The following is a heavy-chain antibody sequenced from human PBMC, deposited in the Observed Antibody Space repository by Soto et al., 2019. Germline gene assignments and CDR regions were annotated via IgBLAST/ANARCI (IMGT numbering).Heavy chain of an antibody. V-gene: IGHV3-7*03. CDR2: INQDGSET. CDR3: AREYTIVCFGNSERGNNWFAY. J-gene: IGHJ5*01. Sequence: QPVGSLRLSCAASGFTFKSYWMSWLRQAPGKGLEWVANINQDGSETYYEDSVKGRFSISRDNAKNSLYLQMNSPRVDDAAVYYCAREYTIVCFGNSERGNNWFAYLGQGPLVTSPQ. D-gene: IGHD3-10*01. CDR1: GFTFKSYW.